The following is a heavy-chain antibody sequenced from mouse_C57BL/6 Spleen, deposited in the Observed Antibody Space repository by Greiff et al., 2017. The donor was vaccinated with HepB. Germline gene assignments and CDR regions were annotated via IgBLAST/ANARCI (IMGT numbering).Heavy chain of an antibody. V-gene: IGHV1-50*01. J-gene: IGHJ4*01. CDR3: GRYNLYAMDY. CDR1: GYTFTSYW. Sequence: QVQLQQPGAELVKPGASVKLSCKASGYTFTSYWVQWVKQRPGQGLEWIGEIDPSDSYTNYNQKFKGKATLTVDTSSSTAYMQLSSLTSEDSAVYYCGRYNLYAMDYWGKGTTVAVSS. D-gene: IGHD1-3*01. CDR2: IDPSDSYT.